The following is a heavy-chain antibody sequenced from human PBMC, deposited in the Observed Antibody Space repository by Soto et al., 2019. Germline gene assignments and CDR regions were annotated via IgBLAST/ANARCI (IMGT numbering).Heavy chain of an antibody. J-gene: IGHJ6*02. CDR3: AREWVQHYSGMAV. Sequence: ASVKVSCKTSGYTFTLYGISWVRQAPGQGPEWMGVINPSGGGTTYAQKFQGRVTMTRDTSTRTVYMELSSLRSEDTAVYYCAREWVQHYSGMAVRGRGTTVTVSS. CDR2: INPSGGGT. V-gene: IGHV1-46*01. CDR1: GYTFTLYG. D-gene: IGHD1-1*01.